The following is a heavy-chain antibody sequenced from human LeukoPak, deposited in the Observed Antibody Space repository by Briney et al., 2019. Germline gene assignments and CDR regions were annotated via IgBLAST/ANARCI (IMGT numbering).Heavy chain of an antibody. D-gene: IGHD2-2*01. CDR2: ISGSSSYI. CDR3: AREDCSSTSCYAYAFDI. V-gene: IGHV3-21*01. CDR1: GFTFSSYS. J-gene: IGHJ3*02. Sequence: GGSLRLSCAASGFTFSSYSMNWVRQAPGKGLEWVSSISGSSSYIYYADSVKGRFTISRDNAKNSLYLQMNSLRAEDTAVYYCAREDCSSTSCYAYAFDIWGQGTMVTVSS.